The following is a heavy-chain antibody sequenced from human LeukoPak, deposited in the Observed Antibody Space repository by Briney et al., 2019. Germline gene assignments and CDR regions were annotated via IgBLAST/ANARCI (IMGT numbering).Heavy chain of an antibody. V-gene: IGHV3-7*03. CDR2: IKKDGSQT. D-gene: IGHD1-14*01. CDR3: ARVGWEILNLHFDP. J-gene: IGHJ5*02. Sequence: GGSLRLSCVGSGFTFSNKWMTWVRQAPGKGPEWVATIKKDGSQTYYVDSVKGRFTISKDNAQNSLYLQMNGLRVEDTAIYSCARVGWEILNLHFDPWGQGTLVTVSS. CDR1: GFTFSNKW.